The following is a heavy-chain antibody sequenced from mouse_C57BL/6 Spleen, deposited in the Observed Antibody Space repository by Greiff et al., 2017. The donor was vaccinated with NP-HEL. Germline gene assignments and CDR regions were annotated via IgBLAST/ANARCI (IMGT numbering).Heavy chain of an antibody. V-gene: IGHV2-6-1*01. J-gene: IGHJ4*01. CDR1: GFSLTSYG. Sequence: QVQLKESGPGLVAPSQSLSITCTVSGFSLTSYGVHWVRQPPGKGLEWVVEIWSDGSTTYHSELKSRLSISKDNYKSQVFLKMNSLQTDDTAMYYCARHDWDAMDYWGQGTSVTVSA. CDR2: IWSDGST. CDR3: ARHDWDAMDY. D-gene: IGHD4-1*01.